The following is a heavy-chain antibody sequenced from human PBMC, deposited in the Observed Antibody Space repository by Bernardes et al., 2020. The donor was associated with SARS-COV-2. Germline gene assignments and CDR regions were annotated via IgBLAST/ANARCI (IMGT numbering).Heavy chain of an antibody. CDR2: ISYDGSNK. V-gene: IGHV3-30*01. D-gene: IGHD1-26*01. CDR3: ARDKREWGAGFDP. CDR1: GFTFSSYA. J-gene: IGHJ5*02. Sequence: GGSLRLSCAASGFTFSSYAMHWVRQAPGKGLEWVAVISYDGSNKYYADSVKGRFTISRDNSKNTLYLQMNSLRAEDTAVYYCARDKREWGAGFDPWGQGTLVTVSS.